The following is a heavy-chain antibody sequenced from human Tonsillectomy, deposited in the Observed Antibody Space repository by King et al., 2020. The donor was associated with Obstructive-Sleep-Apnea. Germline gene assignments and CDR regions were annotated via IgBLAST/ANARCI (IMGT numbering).Heavy chain of an antibody. Sequence: QLQESGPGLVKPSETLSLTCTVSGGSISSSSYYWGWIRQPPGKGLEWIGSIYYSGSTYYNPSLQSRVTISVDTSKNQFSLKLSSVTAADTAVYYCAGRPQIVVVTAIGEPFDYWGQGTLVTVSS. CDR3: AGRPQIVVVTAIGEPFDY. CDR2: IYYSGST. CDR1: GGSISSSSYY. J-gene: IGHJ4*02. V-gene: IGHV4-39*01. D-gene: IGHD2-21*02.